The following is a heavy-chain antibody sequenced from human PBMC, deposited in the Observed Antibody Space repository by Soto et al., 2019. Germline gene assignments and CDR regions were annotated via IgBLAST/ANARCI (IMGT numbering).Heavy chain of an antibody. CDR2: IWYDGSNK. CDR1: GFTFSSYG. V-gene: IGHV3-33*01. J-gene: IGHJ6*02. CDR3: ARAVLETWYYYGMDV. D-gene: IGHD1-1*01. Sequence: QVQLVESGGGVVQPGRSLRLSCAASGFTFSSYGMHWVRQAPGKGLEWVAVIWYDGSNKYYADSVKGRFTISRDNSQNTLYLQMNSPRAEDTAVDYCARAVLETWYYYGMDVWGQGTTVTVSS.